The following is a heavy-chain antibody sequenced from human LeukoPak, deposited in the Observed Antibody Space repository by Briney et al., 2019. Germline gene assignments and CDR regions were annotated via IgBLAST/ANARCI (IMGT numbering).Heavy chain of an antibody. CDR1: GFTFSSYG. D-gene: IGHD6-19*01. CDR3: AKWVQGSGWYGFYYYFDY. V-gene: IGHV3-30*02. CDR2: IRYDGSNK. Sequence: PGGSLRLSCAASGFTFSSYGMHWVRQAPGKGLEWVAFIRYDGSNKYYADSLRGRFTISRDNSKNTLYLQMNSLRAEDTAVYYCAKWVQGSGWYGFYYYFDYWGQGTLVTVSS. J-gene: IGHJ4*02.